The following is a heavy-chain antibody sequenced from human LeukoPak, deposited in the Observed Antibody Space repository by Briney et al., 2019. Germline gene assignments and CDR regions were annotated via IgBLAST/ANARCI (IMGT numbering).Heavy chain of an antibody. V-gene: IGHV4-30-4*01. CDR2: IYYSGST. CDR1: GGSISSGDYY. J-gene: IGHJ4*02. D-gene: IGHD4-17*01. CDR3: ARAVGDYVVLYYFDY. Sequence: SETLSLTCTVSGGSISSGDYYWSWIRQPPGKGLEWIGYIYYSGSTYYNPSLKSRVTISVDTSKNQFSLKLSSVTAADTAVYYCARAVGDYVVLYYFDYWGQGTLVTVSS.